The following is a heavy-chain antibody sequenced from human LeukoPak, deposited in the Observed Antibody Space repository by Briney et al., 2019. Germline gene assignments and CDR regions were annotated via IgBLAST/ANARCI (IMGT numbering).Heavy chain of an antibody. CDR3: ARGGHYYGSGSYTMDV. Sequence: GGSLRLSCAASGFSFSTYWMSWVRQAPGKGLEWVSVIYSGGYTYYADSVKGRFTISRHNSNNTLYLQMNSLRAEDTAVYYCARGGHYYGSGSYTMDVWGQGTTVTVSS. D-gene: IGHD3-10*01. CDR1: GFSFSTYW. J-gene: IGHJ6*02. CDR2: IYSGGYT. V-gene: IGHV3-53*04.